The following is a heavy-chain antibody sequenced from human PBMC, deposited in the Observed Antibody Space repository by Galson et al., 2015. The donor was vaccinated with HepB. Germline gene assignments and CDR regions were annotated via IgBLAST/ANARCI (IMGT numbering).Heavy chain of an antibody. Sequence: SVKVSCKASGGTFSSYAISWVRQAPGQGLEWMGGIIPIFGTANYAQKFQGRVTITADESTSTAYMKLSSLRSEDTAVYYCARNVPSIAAAGSFDYWGQGTLVTVSS. CDR1: GGTFSSYA. CDR3: ARNVPSIAAAGSFDY. V-gene: IGHV1-69*13. D-gene: IGHD6-13*01. J-gene: IGHJ4*02. CDR2: IIPIFGTA.